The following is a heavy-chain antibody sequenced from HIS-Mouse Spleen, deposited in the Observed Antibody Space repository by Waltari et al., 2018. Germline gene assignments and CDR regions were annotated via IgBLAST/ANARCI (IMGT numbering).Heavy chain of an antibody. Sequence: QVQLVESGGGVVQPGRSLRLSCAASGFTFSSYAMHWVRQAPGKGLEWVAVISYDGSNKYYADSVKGRFTISRDNSKNTLYLQMNSLRAEDTAVYYCARDCSSWYYYYYGMDVWGQGTTVTVSS. J-gene: IGHJ6*02. CDR3: ARDCSSWYYYYYGMDV. V-gene: IGHV3-30*04. CDR2: ISYDGSNK. D-gene: IGHD6-13*01. CDR1: GFTFSSYA.